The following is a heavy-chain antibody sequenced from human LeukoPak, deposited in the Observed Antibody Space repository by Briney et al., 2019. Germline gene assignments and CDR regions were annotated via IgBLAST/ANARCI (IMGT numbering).Heavy chain of an antibody. CDR1: GFSFTDYP. J-gene: IGHJ4*02. D-gene: IGHD3-9*01. Sequence: PGGSLRLSCATSGFSFTDYPMNWVRQAPGKVLEWISNIRTTAEGAKYAYYADSVKGRVTISRDDGKNTLYLHMNSLRDDDTALYYCATDKRYAFDYWGQGILVTVSS. CDR3: ATDKRYAFDY. CDR2: IRTTAEGAKYA. V-gene: IGHV3-48*02.